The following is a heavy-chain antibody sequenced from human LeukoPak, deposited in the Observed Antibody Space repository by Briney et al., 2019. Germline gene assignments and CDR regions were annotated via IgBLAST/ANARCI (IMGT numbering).Heavy chain of an antibody. J-gene: IGHJ4*02. D-gene: IGHD6-13*01. CDR1: GYSISSSNW. CDR2: IYYSGST. Sequence: KPSETLSLTCAVSGYSISSSNWWGWIRQPPGKGLEWIGYIYYSGSTYYNPSLKSRVTMSVDTSKNQFSLKLSSVTAADTAVYYCAREGPRGIAAAAMGTFDYWGQGTLVTVSS. V-gene: IGHV4-28*03. CDR3: AREGPRGIAAAAMGTFDY.